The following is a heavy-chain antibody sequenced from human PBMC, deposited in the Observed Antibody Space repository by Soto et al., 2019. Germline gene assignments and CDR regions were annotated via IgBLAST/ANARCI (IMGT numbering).Heavy chain of an antibody. J-gene: IGHJ6*02. CDR1: GFTFSSYA. V-gene: IGHV3-23*01. Sequence: GGSLRLSCAASGFTFSSYAMSWVRQAPGKGLEWVSAISGSGGSTYYADSVKGRFTISRDNSKNTLYLQMNSLRAEDTAVYYCAKGTAMVRGVINRRSLGYYYYGMDVWGQGTTVTVSS. CDR3: AKGTAMVRGVINRRSLGYYYYGMDV. D-gene: IGHD3-10*01. CDR2: ISGSGGST.